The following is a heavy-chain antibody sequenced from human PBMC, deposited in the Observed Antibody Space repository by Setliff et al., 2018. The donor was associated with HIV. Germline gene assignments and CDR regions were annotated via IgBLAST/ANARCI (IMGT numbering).Heavy chain of an antibody. CDR2: IYHTGKT. D-gene: IGHD2-2*01. Sequence: SETLSLTCTVSGGSVSTSSYSWGWIRQPPEKGLEWIGTIYHTGKTYYNSSLNSRVTIAVDTSKDQFSLKLTSVTAADTAVYYCARGHCSGTNCYGVDYYGMDVWGQGTTVTVSS. CDR3: ARGHCSGTNCYGVDYYGMDV. V-gene: IGHV4-39*07. J-gene: IGHJ6*02. CDR1: GGSVSTSSYS.